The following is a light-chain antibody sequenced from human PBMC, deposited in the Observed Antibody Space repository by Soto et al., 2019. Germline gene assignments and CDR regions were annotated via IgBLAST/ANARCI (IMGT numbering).Light chain of an antibody. CDR2: DAS. CDR3: QHYNGY. CDR1: QNIRSW. V-gene: IGKV1-5*01. J-gene: IGKJ2*01. Sequence: DMPMTQSPTTLSASVGDRVTITCRASQNIRSWLAWYQQKPGKVPKVLIYDASTLESGVPSRFSGSGFGTEFTLTISSLQPDDFATYYCQHYNGYFGQGTKLEIK.